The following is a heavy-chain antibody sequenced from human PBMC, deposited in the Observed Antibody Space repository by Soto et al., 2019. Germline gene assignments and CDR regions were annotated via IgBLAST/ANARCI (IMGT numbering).Heavy chain of an antibody. CDR2: IYYSGST. Sequence: SETLSLTCTVSGGSISSGGYYWSWIRQHPGKGLEWIGYIYYSGSTYYNPSLKSRVTISVDTSKNQFSLKLSSVTAADTAVYYCARVQGLGDYYDSRYFDYWGQGTLVTV. CDR1: GGSISSGGYY. D-gene: IGHD3-22*01. J-gene: IGHJ4*02. V-gene: IGHV4-31*03. CDR3: ARVQGLGDYYDSRYFDY.